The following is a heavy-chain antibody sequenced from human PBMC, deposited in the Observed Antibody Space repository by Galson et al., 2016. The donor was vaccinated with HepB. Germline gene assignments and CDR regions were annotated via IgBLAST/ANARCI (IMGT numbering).Heavy chain of an antibody. V-gene: IGHV3-23*01. Sequence: SLRLSCAASGYTFRAYAMIWVRQAPGKGPAAVPSISDSGSRPYYADSVSGRFTISRDTFKHTLYLQRNSLRAEDTAVDYCAKVLSQTDYYWYGMDVWGQGTTVTVS. CDR1: GYTFRAYA. CDR3: AKVLSQTDYYWYGMDV. J-gene: IGHJ6*02. CDR2: ISDSGSRP.